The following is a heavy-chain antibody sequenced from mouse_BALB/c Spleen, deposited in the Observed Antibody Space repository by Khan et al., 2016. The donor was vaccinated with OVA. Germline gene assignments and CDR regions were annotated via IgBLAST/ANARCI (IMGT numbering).Heavy chain of an antibody. D-gene: IGHD1-1*01. CDR1: GYTFTSFW. CDR3: ARGGYGSPFAY. CDR2: IDPSKSET. J-gene: IGHJ3*01. V-gene: IGHV1S127*01. Sequence: QVQLKQSGPELVRPGASVKMSCKASGYTFTSFWIHWVKQRPGQGLEWIGMIDPSKSETRLNQTFKDKATLNVDKSSTTAYMQLSRLTSEDSAVYYCARGGYGSPFAYWGQGTLVTVSA.